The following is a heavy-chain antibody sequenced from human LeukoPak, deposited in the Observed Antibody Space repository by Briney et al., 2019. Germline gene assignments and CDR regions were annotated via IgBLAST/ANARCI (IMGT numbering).Heavy chain of an antibody. J-gene: IGHJ4*02. V-gene: IGHV1-2*02. Sequence: ASVTVSFKASGYTFTGYNMHWVRQPPGQGLEWMGWIDIYTGDRKYTQKFQGRVSLTRDTAFSTAYMEQSRLTSDDTAVYYCARDRSITEKYSGRYFHDYWGQGTLVTVSS. CDR3: ARDRSITEKYSGRYFHDY. CDR1: GYTFTGYN. D-gene: IGHD1-26*01. CDR2: IDIYTGDR.